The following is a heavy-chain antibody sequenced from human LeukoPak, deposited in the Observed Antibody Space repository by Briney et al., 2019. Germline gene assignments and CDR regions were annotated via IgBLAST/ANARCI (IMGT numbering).Heavy chain of an antibody. Sequence: PGGSLRLSCAASGFTFSSYGMHWVRQAPGKGLEWVAFIRYDGSNKYYADSVKGRFTISRDNSKNTLYLQMNSLRAEDTAVYYCAKGIVGATRKINFFDYWGQGTLVTVSS. CDR1: GFTFSSYG. CDR2: IRYDGSNK. CDR3: AKGIVGATRKINFFDY. V-gene: IGHV3-30*02. J-gene: IGHJ4*02. D-gene: IGHD1-26*01.